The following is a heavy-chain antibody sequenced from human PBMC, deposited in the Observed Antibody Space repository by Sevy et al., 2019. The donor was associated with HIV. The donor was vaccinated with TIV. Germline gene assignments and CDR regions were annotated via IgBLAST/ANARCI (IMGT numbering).Heavy chain of an antibody. CDR1: GGSISSSSYY. Sequence: SETLSLTCTVSGGSISSSSYYWGWIRQPPGKGLEWIGSIYYSGSTYYNPSLKRRVTISVDTSKNQFSLKLSSVTAADTAVYYCARGMGATRYYFDYWGQGTLVTVSS. V-gene: IGHV4-39*01. D-gene: IGHD1-26*01. CDR3: ARGMGATRYYFDY. J-gene: IGHJ4*02. CDR2: IYYSGST.